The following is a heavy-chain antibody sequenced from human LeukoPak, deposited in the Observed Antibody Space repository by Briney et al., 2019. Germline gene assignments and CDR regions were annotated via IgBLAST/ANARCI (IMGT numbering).Heavy chain of an antibody. CDR1: GCTFSSYG. V-gene: IGHV3-30*18. D-gene: IGHD2-2*01. CDR2: ISYDGSNK. CDR3: AKEEPAAIVSGMDV. Sequence: GGSLRLSCADSGCTFSSYGMHWVRQAPGKGLEWVAVISYDGSNKYYADSVKGRFTISRDNSKNTLYLQMNSLRAEDTAVYYCAKEEPAAIVSGMDVWGQGTTVTVSS. J-gene: IGHJ6*02.